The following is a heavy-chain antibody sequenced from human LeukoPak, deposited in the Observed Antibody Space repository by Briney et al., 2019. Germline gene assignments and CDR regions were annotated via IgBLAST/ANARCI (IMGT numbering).Heavy chain of an antibody. V-gene: IGHV3-21*01. CDR3: ARDVGASAPDAFDI. Sequence: PGGSLRLSCAASGFTFSTYNMNWVRRAPGKGLEWVSSISSSSNYIYYADSVKGRFTISRDNAKNSLYLQMNSLRAEDTDVYYCARDVGASAPDAFDIWGQGTMVTVSP. CDR2: ISSSSNYI. J-gene: IGHJ3*02. D-gene: IGHD1-26*01. CDR1: GFTFSTYN.